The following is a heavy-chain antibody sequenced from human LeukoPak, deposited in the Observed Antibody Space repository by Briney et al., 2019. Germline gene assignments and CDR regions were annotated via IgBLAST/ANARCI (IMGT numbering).Heavy chain of an antibody. Sequence: PSETLSLTCTVSGGSISSYYWSWIRQPAGKGLEWIGRIYTSGSTNYNPSLKSRVTMSVDTSKNQFSLKLSSVTAADTAVYYCARGYYDRGGDWFDPWGQGTLVTVSS. CDR2: IYTSGST. V-gene: IGHV4-4*07. CDR1: GGSISSYY. CDR3: ARGYYDRGGDWFDP. D-gene: IGHD3-22*01. J-gene: IGHJ5*02.